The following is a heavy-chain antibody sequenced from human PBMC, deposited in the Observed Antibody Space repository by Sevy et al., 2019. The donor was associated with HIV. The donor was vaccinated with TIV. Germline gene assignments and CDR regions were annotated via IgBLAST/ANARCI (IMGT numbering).Heavy chain of an antibody. Sequence: SETLSLTCTVSGGSISSGGYYWSWIRQHPGKGLEWIGYIYYSGSTYYNPSLKSRVTISVDTSKIQFSLKLSSVTAADTAVYYCARWTAAGTEIDYWGQGTLVTVSS. J-gene: IGHJ4*02. V-gene: IGHV4-31*03. CDR1: GGSISSGGYY. D-gene: IGHD6-13*01. CDR3: ARWTAAGTEIDY. CDR2: IYYSGST.